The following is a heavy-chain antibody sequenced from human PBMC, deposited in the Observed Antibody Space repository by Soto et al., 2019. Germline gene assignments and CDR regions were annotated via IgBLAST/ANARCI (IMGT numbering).Heavy chain of an antibody. CDR1: GGSISSSSYY. V-gene: IGHV4-39*01. CDR2: IYYSGST. Sequence: QLQLQESGPGLVKPSETLSLTCTVSGGSISSSSYYWGWIRQPPGKGLEWIGSIYYSGSTYYNPSPKSRVTISVDTSKNQFSLKLSSVTAADTAVYYCVPFGVVIPRMDVWGQGTTVTVSS. D-gene: IGHD3-3*01. CDR3: VPFGVVIPRMDV. J-gene: IGHJ6*02.